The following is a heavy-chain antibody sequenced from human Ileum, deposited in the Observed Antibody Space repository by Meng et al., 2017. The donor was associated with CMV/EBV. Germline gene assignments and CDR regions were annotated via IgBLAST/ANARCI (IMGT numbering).Heavy chain of an antibody. CDR1: GYTFTTYN. J-gene: IGHJ5*02. Sequence: CKASGYTFTTYNIHWVRQAPGQGLEWMGIINPSAGTTSHAQKFQGRVTMTRDTSTSTVYMEVTSLRFEDTAVYYCARDSARGVNWFDPWGQGTLVPSPQ. V-gene: IGHV1-46*01. CDR2: INPSAGTT. CDR3: ARDSARGVNWFDP. D-gene: IGHD6-6*01.